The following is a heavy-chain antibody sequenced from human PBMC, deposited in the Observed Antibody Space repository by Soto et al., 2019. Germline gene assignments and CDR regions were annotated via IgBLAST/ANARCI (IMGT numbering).Heavy chain of an antibody. V-gene: IGHV3-23*01. CDR1: GFTFSSYA. Sequence: PGGSLILSCAASGFTFSSYAMSWVRQAPGKGLEWVSAISGSGGSTYYADSVKGRFTISRDNSKNTLYLQMNSLRAEDTAVYYCATRSSVTMIVVVITHYFDYWGQGTLVTVSS. J-gene: IGHJ4*02. CDR3: ATRSSVTMIVVVITHYFDY. D-gene: IGHD3-22*01. CDR2: ISGSGGST.